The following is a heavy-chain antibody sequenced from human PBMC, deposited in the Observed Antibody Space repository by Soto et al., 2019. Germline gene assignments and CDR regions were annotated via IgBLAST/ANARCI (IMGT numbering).Heavy chain of an antibody. CDR3: ARAPDGGY. CDR2: INHSGST. J-gene: IGHJ4*02. D-gene: IGHD4-17*01. Sequence: QVQLQQWGAGLLKPSETLSLTCAVYGGSFSGYYWSWIRQPPGKGLEWIGEINHSGSTNYNPSLKSRVTISVDTSKNHFSLKLSSVTAADTAVYYCARAPDGGYWGQRTLVTVSS. V-gene: IGHV4-34*01. CDR1: GGSFSGYY.